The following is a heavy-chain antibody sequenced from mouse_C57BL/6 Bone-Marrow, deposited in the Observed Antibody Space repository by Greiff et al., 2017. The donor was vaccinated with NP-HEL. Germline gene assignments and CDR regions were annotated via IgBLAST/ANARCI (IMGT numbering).Heavy chain of an antibody. Sequence: VHLVESGAELARPGASVKLSCKASGYTFTSYGMSWVKQRTGQGLEWIGEIYPRGGNTYYNEKFKGKATLTADKSSSTAYMELRSLTSEDSAVYFCSTLLLPDYWGQGTTLTVSS. D-gene: IGHD1-1*01. CDR1: GYTFTSYG. CDR3: STLLLPDY. J-gene: IGHJ2*01. CDR2: IYPRGGNT. V-gene: IGHV1-81*01.